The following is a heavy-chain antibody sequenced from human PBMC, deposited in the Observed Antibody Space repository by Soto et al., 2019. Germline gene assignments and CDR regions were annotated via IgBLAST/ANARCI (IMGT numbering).Heavy chain of an antibody. CDR1: GYFFSSHW. Sequence: GESLKISCKGSGYFFSSHWIAWVRLMPGKGLEWMGIIHPGDSDTRYSPSFQGQVTISVDGSINTAYLQWRSLEASDTAVYYCASHGHNRDRPLNFWGQGTPVTVSS. CDR2: IHPGDSDT. J-gene: IGHJ4*02. V-gene: IGHV5-51*01. CDR3: ASHGHNRDRPLNF.